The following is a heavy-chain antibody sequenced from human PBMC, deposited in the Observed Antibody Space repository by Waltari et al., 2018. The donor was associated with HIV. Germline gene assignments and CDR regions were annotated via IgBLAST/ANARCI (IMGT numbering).Heavy chain of an antibody. J-gene: IGHJ4*02. D-gene: IGHD3-22*01. V-gene: IGHV3-30*02. CDR2: TRYDGTNK. CDR1: GFTFSNYG. Sequence: QVQLVESGGGVVQPGGSLRLSCTASGFTFSNYGMHWVRQAPGKGLQGVAFTRYDGTNKYYVDSVKGRFIISRDNSKNTLSLQMHSLRAEDTAVYYCAKAPHHYDSSGPVYWGQGTLVTVSS. CDR3: AKAPHHYDSSGPVY.